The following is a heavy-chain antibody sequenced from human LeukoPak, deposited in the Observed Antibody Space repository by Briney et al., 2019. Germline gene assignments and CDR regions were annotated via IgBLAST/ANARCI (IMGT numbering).Heavy chain of an antibody. V-gene: IGHV4-39*02. CDR3: ARDNRYYDILTGYQDDAFDI. Sequence: SETLSLTCTVSGGSISSSNYYWGWIRQPPGKGLEWIGSIYYSGSTYYNPSLKSRVTISVDTSKNQFSLKRRSVTAADTAVYYCARDNRYYDILTGYQDDAFDIWGQGTMVTVSS. D-gene: IGHD3-9*01. CDR2: IYYSGST. CDR1: GGSISSSNYY. J-gene: IGHJ3*02.